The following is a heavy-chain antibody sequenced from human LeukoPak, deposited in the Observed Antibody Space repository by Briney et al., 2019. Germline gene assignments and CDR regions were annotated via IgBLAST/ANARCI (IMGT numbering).Heavy chain of an antibody. CDR3: ARAYYYGSGTDFDY. CDR1: GFTVSSNY. V-gene: IGHV3-66*01. J-gene: IGHJ4*02. D-gene: IGHD3-10*01. CDR2: IYSGDST. Sequence: GGSLRLSCAASGFTVSSNYMSWVRQAPGKGLEWVSVIYSGDSTYYADSVKGRFTISRDNSKNTLYLQMNTLRAEDTAVYYCARAYYYGSGTDFDYWGQGTLVTVSS.